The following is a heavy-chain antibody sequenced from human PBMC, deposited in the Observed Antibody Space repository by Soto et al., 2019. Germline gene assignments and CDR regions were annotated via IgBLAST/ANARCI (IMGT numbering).Heavy chain of an antibody. CDR1: GYTFTSYG. J-gene: IGHJ5*02. V-gene: IGHV1-18*01. CDR2: ISAYNGNT. CDR3: AGRDLVYAGPSWFDP. D-gene: IGHD2-8*01. Sequence: GASVKVSCKASGYTFTSYGISWVRQAPGQGLEWMGWISAYNGNTNYAQKLQGRVTMTTDTSTSTAYMELRSLRSDDTAVYYCAGRDLVYAGPSWFDPWGQGTLVTVSS.